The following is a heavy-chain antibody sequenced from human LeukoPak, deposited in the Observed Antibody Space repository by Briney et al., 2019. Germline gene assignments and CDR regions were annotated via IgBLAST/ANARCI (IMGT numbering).Heavy chain of an antibody. CDR2: INHSGST. CDR1: GGSFSGYY. D-gene: IGHD6-13*01. J-gene: IGHJ4*02. Sequence: SETLSLTCAVYGGSFSGYYWSWIRQPPGKGLEWIGEINHSGSTNYNPSLKSRVTISVDTSKNQFSLKLSSVTAADTAVYYCARAQGAYSSHSFDYWGQGTLVTVSS. V-gene: IGHV4-34*01. CDR3: ARAQGAYSSHSFDY.